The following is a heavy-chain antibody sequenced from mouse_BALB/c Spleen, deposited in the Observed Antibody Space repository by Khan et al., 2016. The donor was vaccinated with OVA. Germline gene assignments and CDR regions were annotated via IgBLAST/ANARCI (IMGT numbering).Heavy chain of an antibody. D-gene: IGHD1-1*02. J-gene: IGHJ3*01. V-gene: IGHV1S135*01. CDR1: GYSFPTYS. CDR3: TRRGSVGWFSY. CDR2: IDPFSGGT. Sequence: VQLQQSGPALMKPGASVRISCTASGYSFPTYSIHWVIPSHGTSLEWIGYIDPFSGGTTYNQNFKGTATLTVANSSSTAYIHLPNLTSGDDEVYNWTRRGSVGWFSYWGQGTLVTVSA.